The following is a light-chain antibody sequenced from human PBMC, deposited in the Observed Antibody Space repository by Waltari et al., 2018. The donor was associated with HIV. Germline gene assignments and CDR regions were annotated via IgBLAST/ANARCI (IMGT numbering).Light chain of an antibody. J-gene: IGKJ4*01. CDR2: DTS. CDR3: QQRVNWPFT. CDR1: HSINNY. Sequence: IVLTQSPATLSLSPGERATLSCRASHSINNYLAWYQHKPGQPPKLLVYDTSNRATGIPARFSGSGSETDFTLTISSLEPEDFAVYYCQQRVNWPFTFGGGATVEIK. V-gene: IGKV3-11*01.